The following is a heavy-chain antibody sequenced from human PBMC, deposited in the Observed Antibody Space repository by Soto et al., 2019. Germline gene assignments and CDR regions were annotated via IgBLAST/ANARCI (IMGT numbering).Heavy chain of an antibody. CDR2: ISTYNGNT. V-gene: IGHV1-18*01. CDR3: ARDGNLWFGEYHYGLDV. D-gene: IGHD3-10*01. Sequence: ASVKVSCKASGYTFKSHGISWVRQAPGQGLEWMGWISTYNGNTNYAQKFQGRITMTTDTSTSTAYMELTSLRSDDTAMYHCARDGNLWFGEYHYGLDVGGQ. CDR1: GYTFKSHG. J-gene: IGHJ6*02.